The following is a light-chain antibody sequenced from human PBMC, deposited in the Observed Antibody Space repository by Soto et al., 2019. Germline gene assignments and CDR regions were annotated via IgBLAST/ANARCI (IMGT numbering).Light chain of an antibody. CDR2: GAS. V-gene: IGKV3-20*01. CDR1: QSVSSSY. Sequence: EIVLTQSPGTLSLSPGERATLSCRASQSVSSSYSAWYQQKPGQAPRLLIYGASSRATGIPDRFSGSGSGTDFTLTISRLEPEDFAVYFCQQFHSASWTFGQGTKVEI. CDR3: QQFHSASWT. J-gene: IGKJ1*01.